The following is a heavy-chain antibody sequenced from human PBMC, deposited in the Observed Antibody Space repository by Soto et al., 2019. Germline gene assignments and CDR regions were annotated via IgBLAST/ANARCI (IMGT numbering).Heavy chain of an antibody. V-gene: IGHV1-69*13. CDR1: GGTFSSYA. D-gene: IGHD6-13*01. CDR3: ARDRDEKQQLVPYYFDY. CDR2: IIPIFGTA. J-gene: IGHJ4*02. Sequence: VASVKVSCKASGGTFSSYAISWVRQAPGQGLEWMGGIIPIFGTANYAQKFQGRVTITADESTSTAYMELSSLRSEDTAVYYCARDRDEKQQLVPYYFDYWGQGTLVTVS.